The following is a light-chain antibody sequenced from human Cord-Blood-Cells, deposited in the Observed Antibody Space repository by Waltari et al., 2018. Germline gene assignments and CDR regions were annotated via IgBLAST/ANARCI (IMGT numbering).Light chain of an antibody. Sequence: QSALTQPRSVSGSPGQSVTISCTGTSSDVGGYNYVSWYQQHPVKAPKLMIYDVSKRPSGVPDRFSGSKSGNTASLTISGLQAEDEADYYCCSYAGSYTNWVFGGGTKLTVL. CDR3: CSYAGSYTNWV. V-gene: IGLV2-11*01. CDR2: DVS. CDR1: SSDVGGYNY. J-gene: IGLJ3*02.